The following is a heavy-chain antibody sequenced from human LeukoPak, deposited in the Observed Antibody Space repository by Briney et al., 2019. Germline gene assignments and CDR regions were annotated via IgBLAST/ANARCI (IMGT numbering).Heavy chain of an antibody. V-gene: IGHV1-18*01. J-gene: IGHJ3*02. CDR2: ISAYNGNT. Sequence: ASVKVSCKASGYTFTSYGISWVRQAPGQGLEWMGWISAYNGNTNYAQKLQGRVTMTTDTSTSTAYMELRSPRSDDTAVYYCARVHGRGAARPVAFDIWGQGTMVTVSS. CDR3: ARVHGRGAARPVAFDI. CDR1: GYTFTSYG. D-gene: IGHD6-6*01.